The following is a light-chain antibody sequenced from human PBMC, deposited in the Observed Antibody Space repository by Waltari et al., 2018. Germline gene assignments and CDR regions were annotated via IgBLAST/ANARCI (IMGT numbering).Light chain of an antibody. CDR1: QTISTY. CDR3: QQTYSTPLT. V-gene: IGKV1-39*01. CDR2: AAS. Sequence: DIQMTQSPSSLSASVGDRVTIPCRANQTISTYLNWYQQKPGTAPKLLIYAASTLQRGVPSRFSGSGSGTDFALTISSLQPEDSATYYCQQTYSTPLTFGGGTKVDIK. J-gene: IGKJ4*02.